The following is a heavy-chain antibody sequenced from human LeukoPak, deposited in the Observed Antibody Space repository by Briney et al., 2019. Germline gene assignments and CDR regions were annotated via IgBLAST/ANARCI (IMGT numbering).Heavy chain of an antibody. D-gene: IGHD6-6*01. V-gene: IGHV4-59*11. J-gene: IGHJ4*02. Sequence: SETLSLTCTVSGGSITSHYWSWIRQPPGKGLEWIGYVHYSGKSNYSPSLKSRVTMSVDTSKNRLSLKLASVTAADTAMYYCARDHSSSYHYFDLWGQGTLITVSS. CDR1: GGSITSHY. CDR3: ARDHSSSYHYFDL. CDR2: VHYSGKS.